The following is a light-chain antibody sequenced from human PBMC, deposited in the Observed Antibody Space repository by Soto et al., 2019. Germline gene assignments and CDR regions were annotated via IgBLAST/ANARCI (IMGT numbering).Light chain of an antibody. CDR1: SSDVGAYNY. V-gene: IGLV2-14*01. Sequence: QSALTQPASVSGSPGQSITISCTGTSSDVGAYNYVSWYQQHPVKAPKLMIYDVSSRPSGISNRFSGSKSGNTASLTISGVQAEDEPDYYCSSYASSSTVIFGGGTQLTVL. CDR3: SSYASSSTVI. J-gene: IGLJ2*01. CDR2: DVS.